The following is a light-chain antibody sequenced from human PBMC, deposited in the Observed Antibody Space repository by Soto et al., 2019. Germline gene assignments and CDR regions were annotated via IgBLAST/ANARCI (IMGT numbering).Light chain of an antibody. CDR2: GAS. CDR3: QQRSKWRT. Sequence: EMVMTQSPATLSVSPGERATLSCRASQSVSSNLAWYQQKPGQAPRLLIYGASTRATGIPARFSGSGSGTEFTLTISSLEPEDFAVYYCQQRSKWRTFGQGTKVDIK. V-gene: IGKV3-15*01. J-gene: IGKJ1*01. CDR1: QSVSSN.